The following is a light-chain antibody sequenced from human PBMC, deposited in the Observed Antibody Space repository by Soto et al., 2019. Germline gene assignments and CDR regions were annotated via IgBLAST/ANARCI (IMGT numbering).Light chain of an antibody. J-gene: IGKJ3*01. V-gene: IGKV3-20*01. Sequence: EIVLMQSPGTLSLSPGEGATLSCRASQSVNNNHLAWYQQRPGQAPTVLIFDTSRRATGVPDRFSGGASGTDFTLRISRVEPDDFAVYYCQQYGSSQFTFGPGTKVNIK. CDR2: DTS. CDR1: QSVNNNH. CDR3: QQYGSSQFT.